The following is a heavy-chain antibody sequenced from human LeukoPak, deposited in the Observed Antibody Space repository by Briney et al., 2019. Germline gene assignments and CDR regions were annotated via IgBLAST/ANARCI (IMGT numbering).Heavy chain of an antibody. V-gene: IGHV3-11*04. D-gene: IGHD1-26*01. Sequence: GGSLRLSCAASGFTFSDYYINWIRQAPGKGLEWVSYISSSGSTKQYADSVKGRFTISRDYAENSTYLQMNSLRAEDTAVYYCARDDKWAFDYWGQGTLVTVSS. J-gene: IGHJ4*02. CDR1: GFTFSDYY. CDR3: ARDDKWAFDY. CDR2: ISSSGSTK.